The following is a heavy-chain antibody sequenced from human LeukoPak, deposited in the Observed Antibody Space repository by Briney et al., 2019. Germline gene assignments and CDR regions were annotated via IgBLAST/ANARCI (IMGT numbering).Heavy chain of an antibody. CDR1: GGSISSFY. V-gene: IGHV4-59*08. Sequence: SETLSLTCTVSGGSISSFYWTWIRQPPGKGLEWIGHLFYSGNTKYNHALKSRVTISVDTSKNQISVNLNSVTAADTAVYYCARGNIWFGETLGAFDIWGQGTMVTVSS. D-gene: IGHD3-10*01. CDR3: ARGNIWFGETLGAFDI. J-gene: IGHJ3*02. CDR2: LFYSGNT.